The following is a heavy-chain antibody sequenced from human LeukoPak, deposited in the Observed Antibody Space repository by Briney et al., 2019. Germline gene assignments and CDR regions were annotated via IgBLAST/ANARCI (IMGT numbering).Heavy chain of an antibody. CDR3: ARGSPKLDS. CDR1: GGSFSGYN. V-gene: IGHV4-34*01. CDR2: ISHSGTT. J-gene: IGHJ5*01. Sequence: PSETLFLTCAVYGGSFSGYNWNWIRQPPGKGLEWIGEISHSGTTNYNPALKSRATMSVDTSKNQISLKLISVTAADTAVYYCARGSPKLDSWGQGTLVSVSS.